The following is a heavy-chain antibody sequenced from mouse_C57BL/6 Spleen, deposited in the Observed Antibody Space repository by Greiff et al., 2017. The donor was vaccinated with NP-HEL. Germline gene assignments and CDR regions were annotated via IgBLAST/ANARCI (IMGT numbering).Heavy chain of an antibody. CDR3: AAGGNYGFAY. J-gene: IGHJ3*01. D-gene: IGHD2-1*01. CDR2: IYPSDSET. V-gene: IGHV1-61*01. Sequence: QVQLQQPGAELVRPGSSVKLSCKASGYTFTSYWMDWVKQRPGQGLEWIGNIYPSDSETHYNQKFKDKATLTVAKSSSTAYMQLSSRTSEDSAVYYCAAGGNYGFAYGGQGTRVTGSA. CDR1: GYTFTSYW.